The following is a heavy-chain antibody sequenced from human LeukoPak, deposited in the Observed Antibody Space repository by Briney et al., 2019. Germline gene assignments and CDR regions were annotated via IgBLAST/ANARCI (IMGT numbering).Heavy chain of an antibody. CDR3: AKERRTHARTYYDFWSGLKKYCYSGMDV. CDR2: ISGSGGST. J-gene: IGHJ6*02. V-gene: IGHV3-23*01. D-gene: IGHD3-3*01. CDR1: GFTFSSYA. Sequence: PGGSLRLSCAASGFTFSSYAMSWVRQAPGKGLEWVSAISGSGGSTYYEDSVKGRFTISSDNAKNTLYLQMNILRAEDTAVYYCAKERRTHARTYYDFWSGLKKYCYSGMDVWGQGTTVTVSS.